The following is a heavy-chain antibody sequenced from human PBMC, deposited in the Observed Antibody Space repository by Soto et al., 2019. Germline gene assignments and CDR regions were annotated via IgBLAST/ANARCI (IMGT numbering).Heavy chain of an antibody. J-gene: IGHJ5*02. V-gene: IGHV4-39*01. CDR3: ARRQYKIGFDP. D-gene: IGHD1-20*01. CDR2: IYYSGST. CDR1: GGSISSSSYY. Sequence: SETLSLTCTVSGGSISSSSYYWGWIRQPPGKGLEWIGSIYYSGSTYYNPSLKSRVTISVDTSKNQFSLKLSSVTAADTAVYYCARRQYKIGFDPWGQGTLVTVSS.